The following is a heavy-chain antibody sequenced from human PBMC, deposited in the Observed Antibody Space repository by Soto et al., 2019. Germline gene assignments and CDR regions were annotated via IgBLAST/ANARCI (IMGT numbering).Heavy chain of an antibody. V-gene: IGHV4-59*12. CDR2: IYYSGST. J-gene: IGHJ5*02. CDR3: ARFYSVRYCTNGVCYPNWFDP. D-gene: IGHD2-8*01. CDR1: GGSISSYY. Sequence: PSETLSLTCTVSGGSISSYYWSWIRQPPGKGLEWIGYIYYSGSTNYNPSLKSRVTISVDTSKNQFSLKLSSVTAADTAVYYCARFYSVRYCTNGVCYPNWFDPWGQGTLVTVSS.